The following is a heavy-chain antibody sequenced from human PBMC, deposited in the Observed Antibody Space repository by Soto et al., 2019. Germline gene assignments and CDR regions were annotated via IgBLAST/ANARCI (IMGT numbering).Heavy chain of an antibody. J-gene: IGHJ4*02. CDR1: GFTFSSYA. Sequence: GGSLRLSCAASGFTFSSYAMSWVRQAPGKGLEWVSAISGSGGSTYYADSVKGRFTISRDNSKNTLYLQMNSLRAEDTAVYYCAKDRSYYDSSGYYYPNDYWGQGTLVTVSS. CDR3: AKDRSYYDSSGYYYPNDY. V-gene: IGHV3-23*01. CDR2: ISGSGGST. D-gene: IGHD3-22*01.